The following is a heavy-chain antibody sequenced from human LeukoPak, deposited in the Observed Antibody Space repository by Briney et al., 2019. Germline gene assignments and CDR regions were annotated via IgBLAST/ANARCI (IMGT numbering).Heavy chain of an antibody. D-gene: IGHD2-15*01. Sequence: GGSLRLSCAASGFTFSSYSMSWVRQAPGKGLEWVSAISGSGGSTYYADSVKGRFTISRDNSKNTLYLQMNSLRAEDTAVYYCAKFYPIVVVVGPVDYWGQGTLVTVSS. V-gene: IGHV3-23*01. CDR2: ISGSGGST. CDR3: AKFYPIVVVVGPVDY. CDR1: GFTFSSYS. J-gene: IGHJ4*02.